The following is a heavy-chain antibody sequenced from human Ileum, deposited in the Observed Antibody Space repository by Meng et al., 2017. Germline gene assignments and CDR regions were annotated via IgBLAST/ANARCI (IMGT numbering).Heavy chain of an antibody. J-gene: IGHJ4*01. Sequence: QVQFVQSGAEVKKPGASVRISCKASGFTFSNYAIYWVRQAPGQSLEWLGWIHAGSGDTKFSQTFQGRLTFDRDTSADTVYMELSSLTSGDRAVYYCGRGRASFYFDSLGQGTLVTVSS. CDR2: IHAGSGDT. CDR3: GRGRASFYFDS. D-gene: IGHD6-6*01. CDR1: GFTFSNYA. V-gene: IGHV1-3*01.